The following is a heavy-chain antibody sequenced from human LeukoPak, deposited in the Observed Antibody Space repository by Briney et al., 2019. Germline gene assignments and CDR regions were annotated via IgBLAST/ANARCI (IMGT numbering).Heavy chain of an antibody. J-gene: IGHJ4*02. CDR1: GYTFTSYG. V-gene: IGHV1-18*01. CDR3: ARDRAGITGTTPFDY. D-gene: IGHD1-7*01. Sequence: ASVKVSCKASGYTFTSYGISWVRQAPGQGLEWMGWISAYNGNTNYAQKLQGRVTMTTDTSTSTAYMELRSLRSDDTAVYYCARDRAGITGTTPFDYWGQGTLVTVSS. CDR2: ISAYNGNT.